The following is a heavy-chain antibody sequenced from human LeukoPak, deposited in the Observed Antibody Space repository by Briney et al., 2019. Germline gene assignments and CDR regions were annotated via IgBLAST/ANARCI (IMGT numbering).Heavy chain of an antibody. CDR1: GFTFSNYG. V-gene: IGHV3-23*01. CDR3: AKGRSASGTYYTTIDY. CDR2: ITGSGDNT. J-gene: IGHJ4*02. Sequence: GGSLRLSCAASGFTFSNYGMSWVRQAPGKGLEWVSSITGSGDNTYYADSVKDRFTISRDNSKNTLSLQMNSLRAEDTAVYYCAKGRSASGTYYTTIDYWGQGTLVTVSS. D-gene: IGHD3-10*01.